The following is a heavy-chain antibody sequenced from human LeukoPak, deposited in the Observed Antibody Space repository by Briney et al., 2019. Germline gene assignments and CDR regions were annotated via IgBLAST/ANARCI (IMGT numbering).Heavy chain of an antibody. V-gene: IGHV1-46*01. J-gene: IGHJ3*02. CDR1: GYTFTSYY. D-gene: IGHD6-19*01. Sequence: ASVKVSCKASGYTFTSYYMHWVRQAPGQGLEWMGIINPSGGSTSYPQKLQGRVTMTMDTSTSTVYMELSRLRSDDTAVYYCAYSCGWSAPVGSFDIWGQGTMVTVSS. CDR2: INPSGGST. CDR3: AYSCGWSAPVGSFDI.